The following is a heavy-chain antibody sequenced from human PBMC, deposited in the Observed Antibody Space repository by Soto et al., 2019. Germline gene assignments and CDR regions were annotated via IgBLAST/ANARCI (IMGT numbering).Heavy chain of an antibody. CDR1: GDRVASNSAA. V-gene: IGHV6-1*01. Sequence: PGQTLSLTCAISGDRVASNSAAWNWIRQSPSRGLEWLGRTYYRSKWYNDYAVSVKSRITINPDTSKNQFSLQLNSVTPEDTAVYYCAREERPGEAAAALDYWGQGTLVTVSS. J-gene: IGHJ4*02. CDR3: AREERPGEAAAALDY. D-gene: IGHD6-13*01. CDR2: TYYRSKWYN.